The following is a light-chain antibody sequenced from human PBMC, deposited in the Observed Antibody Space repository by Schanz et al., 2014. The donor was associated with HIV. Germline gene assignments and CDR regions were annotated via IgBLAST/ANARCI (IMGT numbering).Light chain of an antibody. Sequence: EIVLTQSPGTLSLSPGERATLSCRASQSVSSDYFAWYQQKSGQAPRLLIYGASSRATGIPDRFSGSGSGTDFTLTISSLQPEDFATYFCLQHYSFPRTFGQGTKVEI. J-gene: IGKJ1*01. V-gene: IGKV3-20*01. CDR2: GAS. CDR3: LQHYSFPRT. CDR1: QSVSSDY.